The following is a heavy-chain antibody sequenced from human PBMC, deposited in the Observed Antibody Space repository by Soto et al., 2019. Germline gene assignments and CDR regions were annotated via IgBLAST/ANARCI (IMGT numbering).Heavy chain of an antibody. Sequence: EVQLVESGGGLVKPGGSLRLSCAASGFTFSSYSMNWVRQAPGKRLEWVSSISSSSSYIYYADSVKGRFTISRDNAKNSLYLQMNSLRAEDTAVYYCARDRVTCSSTSCYWQTYYFDYWGQGTLVTVSS. V-gene: IGHV3-21*01. CDR3: ARDRVTCSSTSCYWQTYYFDY. D-gene: IGHD2-2*01. CDR2: ISSSSSYI. CDR1: GFTFSSYS. J-gene: IGHJ4*02.